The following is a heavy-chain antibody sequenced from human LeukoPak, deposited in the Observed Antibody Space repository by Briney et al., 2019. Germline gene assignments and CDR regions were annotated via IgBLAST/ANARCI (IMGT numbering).Heavy chain of an antibody. Sequence: GGSLRLSCAASGFTFSSYWMSWVRQAPGKGLEWVANIKQDGSEKYYVDSVKGRFTISRDNAKNSLYLQMNSLRAEDTAVYYCARLSGSGSPRPIRRNWYFDLWGRGTLVTVSS. D-gene: IGHD1-26*01. CDR2: IKQDGSEK. J-gene: IGHJ2*01. CDR1: GFTFSSYW. CDR3: ARLSGSGSPRPIRRNWYFDL. V-gene: IGHV3-7*01.